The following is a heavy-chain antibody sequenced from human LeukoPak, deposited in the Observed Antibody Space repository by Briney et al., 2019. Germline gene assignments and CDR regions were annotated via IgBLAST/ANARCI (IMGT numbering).Heavy chain of an antibody. CDR3: ARFLIGIGLSPYNWFDP. J-gene: IGHJ5*02. Sequence: SSETLSLTCTVSGGSISSYYWSWIRQPPGKGLEWIGYIYYSGSTNYNPSLKSRVTISVDRSKNQFSLKLSSVTAADTAVYYCARFLIGIGLSPYNWFDPWGQGTLVTVSS. V-gene: IGHV4-59*12. CDR2: IYYSGST. D-gene: IGHD1-20*01. CDR1: GGSISSYY.